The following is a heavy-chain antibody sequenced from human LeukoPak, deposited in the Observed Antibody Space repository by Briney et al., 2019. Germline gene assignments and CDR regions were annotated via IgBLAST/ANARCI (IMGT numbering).Heavy chain of an antibody. CDR1: GFTSSSYW. CDR2: MKRDGST. D-gene: IGHD3-22*01. CDR3: ARAPSEIGGYYPEYFRH. J-gene: IGHJ1*01. V-gene: IGHV3-74*01. Sequence: GGPLTLSCAASGFTSSSYWMHWVRQAPGKGLVCVSRMKRDGSTNCAGSVKGRFTISRDNAKNTVSLQMNSQRAEDTGVYYCARAPSEIGGYYPEYFRHWGQGTLVTVSS.